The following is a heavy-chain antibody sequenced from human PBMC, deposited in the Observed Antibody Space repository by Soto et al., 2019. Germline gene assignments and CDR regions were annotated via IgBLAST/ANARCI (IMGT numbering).Heavy chain of an antibody. CDR1: GYTFNSHG. D-gene: IGHD3-10*01. CDR2: ISVYDGNT. Sequence: QGQLVQSGAEVKKPGASVNVSCKASGYTFNSHGISWVRQAPGQGLEWMGWISVYDGNTNYAQNFQGRVNMTTDTLTSTAYMELRSMRSDDTAVYYCASPDYYNTGSGAFDIWGQGKMVTVSS. CDR3: ASPDYYNTGSGAFDI. J-gene: IGHJ3*02. V-gene: IGHV1-18*01.